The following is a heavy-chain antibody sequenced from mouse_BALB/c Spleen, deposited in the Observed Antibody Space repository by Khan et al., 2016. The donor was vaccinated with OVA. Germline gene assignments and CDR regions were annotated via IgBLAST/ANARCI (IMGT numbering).Heavy chain of an antibody. D-gene: IGHD1-1*02. CDR2: IWAGGST. CDR1: GFSLTDHG. V-gene: IGHV2-6-5*01. Sequence: QVQLKESGPGLVAPSQSLSITCTASGFSLTDHGVSWIRQPPGKGLEWLGVIWAGGSTYYNSVLNSRLSISKDNFKSQAFLKMNSLQTDDTAMYDCAKQIWCPYDGMDYWGQGTSVTVSS. J-gene: IGHJ4*01. CDR3: AKQIWCPYDGMDY.